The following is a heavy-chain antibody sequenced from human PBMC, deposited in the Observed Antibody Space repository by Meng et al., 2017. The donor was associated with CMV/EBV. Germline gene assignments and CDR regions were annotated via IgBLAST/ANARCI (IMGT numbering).Heavy chain of an antibody. J-gene: IGHJ5*02. CDR1: GGTFSSYA. D-gene: IGHD2-2*01. CDR2: IIPIFGTA. Sequence: QGQLVQLGAEVKKPGSSVKVSCKASGGTFSSYAISWVRQAPGQGLEWMGGIIPIFGTANYAQKFQGRVTITADESTSTAYMELSSLRSEDTAVYYCAREGGIVVVPAAPGWFDPWGQGTLVTVSS. V-gene: IGHV1-69*12. CDR3: AREGGIVVVPAAPGWFDP.